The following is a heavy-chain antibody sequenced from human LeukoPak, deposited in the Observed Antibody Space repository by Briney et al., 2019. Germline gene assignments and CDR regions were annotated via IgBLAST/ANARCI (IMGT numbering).Heavy chain of an antibody. J-gene: IGHJ4*02. D-gene: IGHD3-9*01. CDR3: ARGLRYFDWLPFDY. CDR1: GYTFTSYG. V-gene: IGHV1-18*01. Sequence: ASVKVPCKASGYTFTSYGISWVRQAPGQGLEWMRWISAYNGNTNYAQKLQGRVTMTTDTSTSTAYMELRSLRSDDTAVYYCARGLRYFDWLPFDYWGQGTLVTVSS. CDR2: ISAYNGNT.